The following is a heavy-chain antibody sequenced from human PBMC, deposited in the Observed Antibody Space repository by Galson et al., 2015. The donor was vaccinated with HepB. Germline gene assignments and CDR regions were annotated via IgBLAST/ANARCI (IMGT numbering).Heavy chain of an antibody. CDR1: GFSLSTSGVG. D-gene: IGHD3-3*01. V-gene: IGHV2-5*02. CDR3: ARTSYEHSAFDI. J-gene: IGHJ3*02. CDR2: IYWDDDK. Sequence: PALVKPTQTLTLTCTFSGFSLSTSGVGVGWIRQPPGKALEWLALIYWDDDKRYSPSLKSRLTITKDTSKNQVVLTMTNMDPVDTATYYCARTSYEHSAFDIWGQGTMVTVSS.